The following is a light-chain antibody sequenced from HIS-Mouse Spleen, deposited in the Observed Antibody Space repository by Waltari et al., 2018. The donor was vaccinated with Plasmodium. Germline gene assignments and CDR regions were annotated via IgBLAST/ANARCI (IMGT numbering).Light chain of an antibody. V-gene: IGLV2-11*01. CDR3: CSYAGSYTWV. J-gene: IGLJ2*01. Sequence: QSALTQPRSVSGSPGQSVTISCTGTSSDVGGYHYVSWYQQHPGKAPKLMIFDVSKRPYGVPVRFSGSKSGNTASLTISGLQAEDEADYYCCSYAGSYTWVFGGGTKLTVL. CDR2: DVS. CDR1: SSDVGGYHY.